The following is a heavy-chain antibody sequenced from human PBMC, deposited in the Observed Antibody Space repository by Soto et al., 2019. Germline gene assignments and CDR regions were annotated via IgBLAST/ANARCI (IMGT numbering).Heavy chain of an antibody. CDR2: IYYSGST. D-gene: IGHD3-22*01. CDR3: ARCRYYYDSSGYSLFEY. J-gene: IGHJ4*02. CDR1: GGSVSSGSYY. Sequence: SETLSLTCTVSGGSVSSGSYYWSWIRQPPGKGLEWIGYIYYSGSTNYNPSLKSRVTISVDTSKNQFSLKLSSVTAADTAVYYCARCRYYYDSSGYSLFEYWGQGTLVTVSS. V-gene: IGHV4-61*01.